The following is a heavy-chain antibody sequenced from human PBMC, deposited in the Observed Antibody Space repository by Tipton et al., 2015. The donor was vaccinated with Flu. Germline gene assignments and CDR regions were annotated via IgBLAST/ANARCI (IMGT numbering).Heavy chain of an antibody. Sequence: SLRLSCAASGFNFSTYAMHWVRQAPGKGLEWVAVIWYDESNKNYADSVKGRFTISRDNSKNTLYLQLNSLRAEDTAVYFCARDSWKQPEYYFDSWGQGTLVTVSS. D-gene: IGHD5-18*01. CDR1: GFNFSTYA. CDR2: IWYDESNK. CDR3: ARDSWKQPEYYFDS. V-gene: IGHV3-33*01. J-gene: IGHJ4*02.